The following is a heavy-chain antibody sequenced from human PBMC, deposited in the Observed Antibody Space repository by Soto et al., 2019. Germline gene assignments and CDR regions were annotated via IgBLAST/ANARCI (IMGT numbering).Heavy chain of an antibody. CDR2: ITPIFVTT. V-gene: IGHV1-69*01. D-gene: IGHD5-18*01. J-gene: IGHJ4*02. CDR1: GGTFSNSV. Sequence: SVKVSCTASGGTFSNSVISWLRQAPGQGLEVMGAITPIFVTTDYAQRFQGRVTFPADEPTTTVYWERSSLRFDDTAVYYCGSPTASGLFWGQGSLVTVSS. CDR3: GSPTASGLF.